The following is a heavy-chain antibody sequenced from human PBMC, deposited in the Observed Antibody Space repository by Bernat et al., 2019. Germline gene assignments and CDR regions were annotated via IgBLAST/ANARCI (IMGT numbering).Heavy chain of an antibody. CDR3: AKDIVVVPAAPFDY. Sequence: VQLVEAWGGLVQPGGFLELSCSASGFTFSRYSLSLVRPAPGKGLEWVSAISGSGGSTYYADSVKGRFTISRDNSKNTLYLQMNSLRAEDTAVYYCAKDIVVVPAAPFDYWGQGTLVTVSS. V-gene: IGHV3-23*04. CDR1: GFTFSRYS. D-gene: IGHD2-2*01. J-gene: IGHJ4*02. CDR2: ISGSGGST.